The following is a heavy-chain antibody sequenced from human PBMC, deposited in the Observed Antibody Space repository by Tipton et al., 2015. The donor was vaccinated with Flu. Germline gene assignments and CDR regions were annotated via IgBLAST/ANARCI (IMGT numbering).Heavy chain of an antibody. D-gene: IGHD5-12*01. CDR3: ARDLRGYSGYTGGDAFDV. Sequence: TLSLTCTVSGGSISSYYWSWIRQPAGKGLEWIGRLSTSGSTNYNASLESRVTMSRDTSKNQFSLRLRSATVADTALYFCARDLRGYSGYTGGDAFDVWGPGIRVTVSS. V-gene: IGHV4-4*07. J-gene: IGHJ3*01. CDR1: GGSISSYY. CDR2: LSTSGST.